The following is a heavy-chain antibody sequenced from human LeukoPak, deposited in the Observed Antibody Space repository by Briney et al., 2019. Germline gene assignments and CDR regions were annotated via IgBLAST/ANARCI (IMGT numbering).Heavy chain of an antibody. V-gene: IGHV4-59*08. Sequence: SETLSLTCTVSGGSISSYYWSWIRQPPGKGLEWIGYIYYSGSTNYNPSLKSRVTISVDTSKNQFSLKLSSVTAADTAVYYCARGSYSGSYSKRLDYWGQGTLVTVSS. CDR2: IYYSGST. CDR1: GGSISSYY. J-gene: IGHJ4*02. D-gene: IGHD1-26*01. CDR3: ARGSYSGSYSKRLDY.